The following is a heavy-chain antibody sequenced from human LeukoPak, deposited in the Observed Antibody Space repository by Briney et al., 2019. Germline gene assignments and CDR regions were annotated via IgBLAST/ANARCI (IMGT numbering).Heavy chain of an antibody. CDR2: ISGSGGST. CDR1: GFTFSSYA. V-gene: IGHV3-23*01. J-gene: IGHJ4*02. Sequence: GGSLRLSCAASGFTFSSYAMSWVRQAPGKGLEWVSAISGSGGSTYYADSVKGRFTTSRDNSKNTLYLQMNSLRAEDTAVYYCAKENLWFGELLSSSNSHLDYWGQGTLVTVSS. CDR3: AKENLWFGELLSSSNSHLDY. D-gene: IGHD3-10*01.